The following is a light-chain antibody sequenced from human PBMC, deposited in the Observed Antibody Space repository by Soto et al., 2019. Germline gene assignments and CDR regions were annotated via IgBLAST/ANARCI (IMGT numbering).Light chain of an antibody. J-gene: IGLJ2*01. Sequence: QSVLTQPASVSGSPGQSITISCTGTSSDVGSYNLVSWYQQHPGKAPKLMIYEVTKRPSGFSNRFSGSKSANTASLTISGLQAEDEADYYCCSYAGSSTVVFGGGTKLTVL. CDR2: EVT. V-gene: IGLV2-23*02. CDR3: CSYAGSSTVV. CDR1: SSDVGSYNL.